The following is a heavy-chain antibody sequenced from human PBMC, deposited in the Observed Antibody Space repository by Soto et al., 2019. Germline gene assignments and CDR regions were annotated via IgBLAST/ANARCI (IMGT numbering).Heavy chain of an antibody. V-gene: IGHV4-39*01. CDR2: IYYSGST. Sequence: QLQLQESGPGLVKPSETLSLTCTVSVGSISSSSYYWGWIRQPPGKGLEWIGSIYYSGSTYYNPSLKSRVTISVDTSKNQFSLQLSSVTAADTGVYYCARRVAATPFDYWGQGTLVTVSS. J-gene: IGHJ4*02. CDR1: VGSISSSSYY. CDR3: ARRVAATPFDY. D-gene: IGHD2-15*01.